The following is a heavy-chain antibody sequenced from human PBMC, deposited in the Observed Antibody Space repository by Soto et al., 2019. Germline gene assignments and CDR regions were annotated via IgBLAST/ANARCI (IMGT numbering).Heavy chain of an antibody. CDR1: GYTFTSYG. Sequence: ASVKVSCKASGYTFTSYGISWVRQAPGQGLEWMGWISAYNGNTNYAQKLQGRVTMTTDKSTSTAYMELRSLRSDDTAVYYCAREGSSISRNYYYHYMDVWGKGTTVTVSS. V-gene: IGHV1-18*01. CDR3: AREGSSISRNYYYHYMDV. CDR2: ISAYNGNT. J-gene: IGHJ6*03. D-gene: IGHD6-6*01.